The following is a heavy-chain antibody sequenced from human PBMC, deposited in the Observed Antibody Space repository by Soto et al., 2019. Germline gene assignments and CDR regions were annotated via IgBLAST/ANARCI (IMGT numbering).Heavy chain of an antibody. D-gene: IGHD6-19*01. V-gene: IGHV3-23*01. CDR3: AKDRFPIAVAGLRAFDI. CDR1: GFTFSSYA. Sequence: EVQLLESGGGLVQPGGSLRLSCAASGFTFSSYAMSWVRQAPGKGLEWVSAISGSGGSTYYADSVKGRFTISRDNSKNTLYLQMNSLRAEDTAVYYCAKDRFPIAVAGLRAFDIWGQGTMVTVSS. CDR2: ISGSGGST. J-gene: IGHJ3*02.